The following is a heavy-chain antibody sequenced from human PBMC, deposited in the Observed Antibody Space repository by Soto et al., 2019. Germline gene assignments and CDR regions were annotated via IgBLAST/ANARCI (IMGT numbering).Heavy chain of an antibody. Sequence: PGGSLRLSCAASGFTFTRYSMNWVRQAPGKGLEWVSSISSTTNYIYYGDSMKGRFTISRDNAKNSLYLEMNSLRAEDTAVYYCARESEDLTSNFDYWCQGTLVTAPQ. CDR3: ARESEDLTSNFDY. J-gene: IGHJ4*02. CDR2: ISSTTNYI. V-gene: IGHV3-21*06. CDR1: GFTFTRYS.